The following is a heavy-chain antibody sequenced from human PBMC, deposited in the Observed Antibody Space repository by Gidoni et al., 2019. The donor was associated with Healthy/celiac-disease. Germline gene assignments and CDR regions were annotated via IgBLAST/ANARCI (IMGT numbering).Heavy chain of an antibody. CDR2: IYPGDSDT. J-gene: IGHJ4*02. V-gene: IGHV5-51*01. CDR3: ARQEYSSSSRMV. D-gene: IGHD6-6*01. Sequence: EVQLVPSGAEAKKPVESLKISCKGSGHSFTSYWIGWVRQMTGKGLEWMGIIYPGDSDTRYSPSFQGQVTISADKSISTAYLQWSSLKASDTAMYYCARQEYSSSSRMVWDQGTLVTVSS. CDR1: GHSFTSYW.